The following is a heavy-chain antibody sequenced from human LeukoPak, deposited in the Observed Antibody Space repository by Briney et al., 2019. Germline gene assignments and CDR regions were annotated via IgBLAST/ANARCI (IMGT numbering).Heavy chain of an antibody. J-gene: IGHJ4*02. V-gene: IGHV1-46*01. Sequence: ASVKVSCKASGYTFTSYYIHWVRQAPGEGLEWMGIINPSGGSTSYAQKFQGRVTMTRDMSTSTVYMELSSLRSEDTAVYYSARDSIWFGELLYVFDYWGQGTLVTVSS. CDR2: INPSGGST. CDR3: ARDSIWFGELLYVFDY. D-gene: IGHD3-10*01. CDR1: GYTFTSYY.